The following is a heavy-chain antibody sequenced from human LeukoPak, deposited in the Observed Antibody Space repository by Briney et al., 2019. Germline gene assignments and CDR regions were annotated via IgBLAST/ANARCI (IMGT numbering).Heavy chain of an antibody. J-gene: IGHJ6*02. D-gene: IGHD3-10*01. CDR1: GYSFPDYW. Sequence: PGESLKISCKASGYSFPDYWIGWVRQMPGKGLEWMGIIYPGDSDTRYSPSFQGQVTISADKSISTAYLQWSSLRASDIAIYYCARADQLRWFGDPRRPYYYGMDVWGQGTTVTVSS. V-gene: IGHV5-51*01. CDR2: IYPGDSDT. CDR3: ARADQLRWFGDPRRPYYYGMDV.